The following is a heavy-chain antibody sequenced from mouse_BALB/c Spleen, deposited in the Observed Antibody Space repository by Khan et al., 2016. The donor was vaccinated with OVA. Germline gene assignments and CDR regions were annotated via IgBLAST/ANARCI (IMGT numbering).Heavy chain of an antibody. Sequence: VQLVESGPGLVAPSQSLSITCTVSGFSLTGYGVNWVRQPPGKGLEWLGMIWGGGSTNYNSVLISRLSISKDNSKSQIFLKMNSLQTDDTARYYCARAYYYNDREAMDYWGQGTSVTVSS. CDR1: GFSLTGYG. CDR3: ARAYYYNDREAMDY. CDR2: IWGGGST. V-gene: IGHV2-6-7*01. J-gene: IGHJ4*01. D-gene: IGHD2-4*01.